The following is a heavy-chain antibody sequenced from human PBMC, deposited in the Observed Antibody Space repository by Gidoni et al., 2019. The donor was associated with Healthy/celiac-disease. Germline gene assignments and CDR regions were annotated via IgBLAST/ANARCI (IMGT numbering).Heavy chain of an antibody. D-gene: IGHD6-19*01. Sequence: QLQLQESGPGLVKPSETLSLTCTVSGGSISSSSYYWGWIRQPPGKGLEWIRSIYYSGSTYYNPSLKSRVTISVDTSKNQFSLKLSSVTAADTAVYYCARDGSSGWYSGAFDYWGQGTLVTVSS. CDR2: IYYSGST. CDR1: GGSISSSSYY. V-gene: IGHV4-39*07. J-gene: IGHJ4*02. CDR3: ARDGSSGWYSGAFDY.